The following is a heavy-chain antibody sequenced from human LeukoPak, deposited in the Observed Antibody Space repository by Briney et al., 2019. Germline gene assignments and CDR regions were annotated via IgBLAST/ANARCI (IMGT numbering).Heavy chain of an antibody. CDR2: INHSGST. V-gene: IGHV4-34*01. D-gene: IGHD3-10*01. Sequence: SETLSLTCAVYGGSFSGYYWSWIRQPPGKGLEWIGEINHSGSTNYNPSLKSRVTISVDTSKNQFSLKRSSVTAADTAVYYCARVLSWFHPWGEGTLVSVSS. CDR3: ARVLSWFHP. J-gene: IGHJ5*02. CDR1: GGSFSGYY.